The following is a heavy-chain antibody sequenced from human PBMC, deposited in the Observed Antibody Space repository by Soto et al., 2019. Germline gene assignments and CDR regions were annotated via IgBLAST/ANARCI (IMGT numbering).Heavy chain of an antibody. Sequence: SETLSLTCTVSGGSVSSGSYYWSWIRQPPGKGLEWIGYIYYSGSTNYNPSLKSRVTISVDTSKNQFSLKLSSVTAADTTVYYCARGIEGWYQGRYYYGMDVWGQGTTVTVSS. V-gene: IGHV4-61*01. CDR2: IYYSGST. D-gene: IGHD6-19*01. J-gene: IGHJ6*02. CDR1: GGSVSSGSYY. CDR3: ARGIEGWYQGRYYYGMDV.